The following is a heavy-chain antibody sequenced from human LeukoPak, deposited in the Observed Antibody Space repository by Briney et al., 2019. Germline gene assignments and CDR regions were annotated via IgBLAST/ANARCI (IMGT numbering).Heavy chain of an antibody. J-gene: IGHJ2*01. V-gene: IGHV4-38-2*01. CDR3: ARQVHSTPIIVLVVTPPYLPDFDV. D-gene: IGHD2/OR15-2a*01. CDR1: GYSISSGYY. Sequence: SETLSLTCAVSGYSISSGYYWGWIRQPPGKGLEWIGSIYHSGSTYYNPSLKSRVTISVDTSKNQFSLMLRSVTAADTAVYYCARQVHSTPIIVLVVTPPYLPDFDVWGRGTLVTVSS. CDR2: IYHSGST.